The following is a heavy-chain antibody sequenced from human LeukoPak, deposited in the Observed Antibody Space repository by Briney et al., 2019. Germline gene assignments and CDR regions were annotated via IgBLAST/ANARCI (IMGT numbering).Heavy chain of an antibody. CDR2: ISSSSSYT. V-gene: IGHV3-11*03. D-gene: IGHD3-10*01. CDR1: GFTFSSYS. J-gene: IGHJ4*02. Sequence: GGSLRLSCGTSGFTFSSYSMSWIRQAPGKGLEWVSYISSSSSYTNYADSVKGRFTISRDNAKNSLYLQMNSLRAEDTVVYYCASLGRGVSDYWGQGTLVTVSS. CDR3: ASLGRGVSDY.